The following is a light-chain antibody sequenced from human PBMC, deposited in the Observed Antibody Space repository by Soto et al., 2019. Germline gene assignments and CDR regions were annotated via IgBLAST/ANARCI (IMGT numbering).Light chain of an antibody. Sequence: DIQMTQSPSTLSASVGDRVTITCRASQNIGSWLAWYQQKPGKAPKLLIYKASSLESGVPSRFSGSGSGTEFTLNISSLQPDDFATYYCQQYNSYSTFGQGTKLEIK. V-gene: IGKV1-5*03. CDR1: QNIGSW. J-gene: IGKJ2*01. CDR2: KAS. CDR3: QQYNSYST.